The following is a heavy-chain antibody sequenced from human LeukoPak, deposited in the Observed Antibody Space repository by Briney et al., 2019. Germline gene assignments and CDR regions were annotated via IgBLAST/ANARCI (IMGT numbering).Heavy chain of an antibody. CDR3: ASLRNWNFDY. CDR2: IGTAGDT. D-gene: IGHD1-1*01. Sequence: GGSLRLSCASSGFTFSSSDMHWVRQATGKGLEWVSAIGTAGDTYYPGSVKGRFTISRENAKNSLYLQMNSLRAEDTAVYYCASLRNWNFDYWGQGTLVTVSS. J-gene: IGHJ4*02. CDR1: GFTFSSSD. V-gene: IGHV3-13*01.